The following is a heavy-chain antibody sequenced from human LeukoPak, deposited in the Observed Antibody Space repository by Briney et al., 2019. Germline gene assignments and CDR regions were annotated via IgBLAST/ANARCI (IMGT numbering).Heavy chain of an antibody. J-gene: IGHJ5*02. Sequence: ASVKVSCKASGYTFTSYDMNWVRQATGQGLEWMGCMNPNSGNTGYAQKFQGRVTMTMNTAIITAYMEMSSLRSEDTAVYYCARGFGVVTRVGGNWFDPWGQGTLVTVSS. D-gene: IGHD3-3*01. CDR2: MNPNSGNT. CDR1: GYTFTSYD. V-gene: IGHV1-8*01. CDR3: ARGFGVVTRVGGNWFDP.